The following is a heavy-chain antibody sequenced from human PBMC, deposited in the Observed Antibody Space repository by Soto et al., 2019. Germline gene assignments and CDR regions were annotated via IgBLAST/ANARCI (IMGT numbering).Heavy chain of an antibody. D-gene: IGHD6-19*01. V-gene: IGHV4-31*03. CDR3: ASQASGWYPDY. CDR1: GGSISSGGYY. Sequence: QAQLQESGPGLVKPSQTLSLTCTVSGGSISSGGYYWSWLRQHPGKGLEWIGYIFDSGTTYYNPSLKSRVTISVDPSKSQFSLRLTSVTATDTAVYYCASQASGWYPDYWGQGTLVTVSS. CDR2: IFDSGTT. J-gene: IGHJ4*02.